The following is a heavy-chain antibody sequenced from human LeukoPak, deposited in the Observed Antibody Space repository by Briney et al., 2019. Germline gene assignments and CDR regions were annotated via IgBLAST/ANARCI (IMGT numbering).Heavy chain of an antibody. Sequence: GGSLRPSCAASGFTFSSYWMTWVRQAPGKGLEWVANINQDGSEKYYVDSVKGRFTISRDNAKNSLYLHMNSLRAEDTAVYSCARLYCSGGSCYFSYFDYWGQGTLVTVSA. CDR1: GFTFSSYW. J-gene: IGHJ4*02. V-gene: IGHV3-7*05. D-gene: IGHD2-15*01. CDR3: ARLYCSGGSCYFSYFDY. CDR2: INQDGSEK.